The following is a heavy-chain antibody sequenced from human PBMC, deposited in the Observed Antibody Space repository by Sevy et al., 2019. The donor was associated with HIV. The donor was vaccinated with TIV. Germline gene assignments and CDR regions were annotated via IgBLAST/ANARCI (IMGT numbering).Heavy chain of an antibody. V-gene: IGHV3-74*01. J-gene: IGHJ6*03. D-gene: IGHD3-10*01. CDR3: TGGDPIIRPAGYYSHMDV. CDR1: GFTFDSYW. Sequence: GGSLRLSCVASGFTFDSYWMHWVRQAPGKGLVWVSRINSDGSSTPYADSVKGRFTISRDNAKNTLYQQLNRLGTKDTAVYYCTGGDPIIRPAGYYSHMDVWGKGTTVTVSS. CDR2: INSDGSST.